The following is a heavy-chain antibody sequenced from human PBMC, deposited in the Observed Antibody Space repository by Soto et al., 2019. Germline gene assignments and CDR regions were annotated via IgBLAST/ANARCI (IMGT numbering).Heavy chain of an antibody. CDR2: MHRGGST. CDR3: ARVNTTLVDHFDC. D-gene: IGHD5-18*01. V-gene: IGHV3-53*01. CDR1: GFSVSGGS. Sequence: PWGSLRLSCVVSGFSVSGGSIFWVRQATGKGLEWVSLMHRGGSTDNADSVKGRFTTSRDKSKNTLYLHMNGLRVEDTAVYYCARVNTTLVDHFDCWGQGTLVTVSS. J-gene: IGHJ4*02.